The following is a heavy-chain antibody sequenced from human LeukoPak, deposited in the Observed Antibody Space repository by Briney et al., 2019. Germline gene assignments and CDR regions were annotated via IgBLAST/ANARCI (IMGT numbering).Heavy chain of an antibody. CDR2: ITSNGGST. CDR1: GFTFSSYA. Sequence: PGGSLRLSCAASGFTFSSYAMHWVRQAPGKGLEYVSAITSNGGSTYYANSVKGRFTISRDNSKNTLYLQMGSLRAEDMAVYYCAREEISGYTDYWGQGALVTVSS. J-gene: IGHJ4*02. V-gene: IGHV3-64*01. CDR3: AREEISGYTDY. D-gene: IGHD3-22*01.